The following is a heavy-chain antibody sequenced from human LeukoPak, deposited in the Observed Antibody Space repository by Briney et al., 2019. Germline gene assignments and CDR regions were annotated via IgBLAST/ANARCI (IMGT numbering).Heavy chain of an antibody. CDR3: ARGEWELLGSQH. V-gene: IGHV4-59*11. D-gene: IGHD1-26*01. CDR2: VFFTGST. Sequence: SDTLSLTCTVSIGSISSHYWSWIRQPPGKRLEWIGHVFFTGSTTYNPTLEGRVTISMDTSGRQFSLDLTSVTAADTAVYYCARGEWELLGSQHWGQGTLVTVSS. CDR1: IGSISSHY. J-gene: IGHJ1*01.